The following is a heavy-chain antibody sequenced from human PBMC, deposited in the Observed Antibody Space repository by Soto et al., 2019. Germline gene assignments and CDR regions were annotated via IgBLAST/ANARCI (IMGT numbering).Heavy chain of an antibody. J-gene: IGHJ6*02. CDR2: IIPIFGTA. Sequence: QVQLVQSGAEVKKPGSSVKVSCKASGGTFSSYAISWVRQAPGQGLEWMGGIIPIFGTANYAQKFQGRVTITADESTITAYLELSSLRSEDTAVYYCARHCSSTSCSPYYYYYGMDVWGQGTTVTVSS. V-gene: IGHV1-69*01. CDR1: GGTFSSYA. CDR3: ARHCSSTSCSPYYYYYGMDV. D-gene: IGHD2-2*01.